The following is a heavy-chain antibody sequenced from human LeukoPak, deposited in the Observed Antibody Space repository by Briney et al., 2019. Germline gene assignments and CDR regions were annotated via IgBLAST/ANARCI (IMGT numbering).Heavy chain of an antibody. V-gene: IGHV3-23*01. CDR3: AKDGGGYYDSRGYPL. CDR2: IGVGGSST. J-gene: IGHJ1*01. D-gene: IGHD3-22*01. Sequence: GGSLRLSCAASGFTFSNSAMSWVRQAPGKGLEWVSTIGVGGSSTYYADSVKGRFTISRDNSKNTLYLQMNSLRAEDTAVYYCAKDGGGYYDSRGYPLWGQGTLVTTSS. CDR1: GFTFSNSA.